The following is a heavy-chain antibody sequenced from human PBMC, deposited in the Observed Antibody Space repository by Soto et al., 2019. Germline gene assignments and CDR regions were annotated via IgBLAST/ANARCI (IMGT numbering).Heavy chain of an antibody. CDR1: GYTFTSYA. V-gene: IGHV1-3*01. D-gene: IGHD1-26*01. Sequence: GASVKVSCKASGYTFTSYAMHWVRPAPGQRLEWMGWINAGNGNTKYSQKFQGRVTIARDTSASTAYMELSSLRSEDTAVYYCARAGKSGSYYLLPNYNWFDPWGQGTLVTVSS. J-gene: IGHJ5*02. CDR3: ARAGKSGSYYLLPNYNWFDP. CDR2: INAGNGNT.